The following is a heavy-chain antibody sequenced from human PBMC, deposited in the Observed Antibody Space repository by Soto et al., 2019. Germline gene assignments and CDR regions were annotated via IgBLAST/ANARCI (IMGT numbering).Heavy chain of an antibody. D-gene: IGHD4-4*01. CDR3: ARDRGYSSFDY. Sequence: GGSLRLSCAASGFTFSNYWMSWVRQAPGKGLEWVANINQDVTEKNFLDSVMGRFTISRDNAKSSLLLQMNSLRVEDTAVYYCARDRGYSSFDYWGHGTPVTVSS. V-gene: IGHV3-7*03. J-gene: IGHJ4*01. CDR1: GFTFSNYW. CDR2: INQDVTEK.